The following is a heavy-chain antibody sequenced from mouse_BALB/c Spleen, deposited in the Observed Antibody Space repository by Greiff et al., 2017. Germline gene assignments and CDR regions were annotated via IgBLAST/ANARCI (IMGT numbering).Heavy chain of an antibody. D-gene: IGHD4-1*01. V-gene: IGHV1-14*01. J-gene: IGHJ3*01. CDR1: GYTFTSYV. CDR2: FNPYNDGT. Sequence: VQLQQSGPELVKPGASVKMSCKASGYTFTSYVMHWVKQKPGQGLEWIGYFNPYNDGTKYNEKFKGKATLTSDKSSSTAYMELSSLTSEDSAVYYCARGANWDGWFAYWGQGTLVTVSA. CDR3: ARGANWDGWFAY.